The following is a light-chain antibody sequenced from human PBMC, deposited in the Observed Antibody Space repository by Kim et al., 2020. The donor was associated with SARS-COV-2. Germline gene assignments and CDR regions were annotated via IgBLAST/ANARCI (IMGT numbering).Light chain of an antibody. J-gene: IGKJ4*01. CDR2: WAS. V-gene: IGKV4-1*01. Sequence: TINCKSSQSVLYSTNNKNYLAWYQQKPGQPPKLLIYWASTRESGVPDRFSGSGSGTDFTLTISSLQAEDVAVYYCQQYYSTPPLTFGGGTKVDIK. CDR1: QSVLYSTNNKNY. CDR3: QQYYSTPPLT.